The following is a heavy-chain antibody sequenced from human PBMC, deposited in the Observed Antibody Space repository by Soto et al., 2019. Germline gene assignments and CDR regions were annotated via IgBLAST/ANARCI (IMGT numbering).Heavy chain of an antibody. D-gene: IGHD2-21*02. Sequence: QVQLVQSGAEVKKPGASVKVSCTASGDTFTDYYIHWVRQAPGQGLEWMGTVNPSGGHTTYAQHFLGRVTMTRDTYTSTLYMELTSLTSEDTAVYYCARGGHVVVVTAALDYWGQGTLGTVSS. CDR1: GDTFTDYY. CDR3: ARGGHVVVVTAALDY. J-gene: IGHJ4*02. CDR2: VNPSGGHT. V-gene: IGHV1-46*01.